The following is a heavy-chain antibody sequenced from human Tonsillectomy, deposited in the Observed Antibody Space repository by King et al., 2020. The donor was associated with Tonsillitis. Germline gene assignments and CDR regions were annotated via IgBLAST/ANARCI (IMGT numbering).Heavy chain of an antibody. CDR2: IKQDGSEK. CDR3: AKDYRESGYDSSGYYYDGS. Sequence: VQLVESGGGLVQPGGSLRLSCAASGFTFSGYWMTWVRQAPGKGLEWVANIKQDGSEKYYVDSVKGRFTIPRDNAKNSLYLQMNSLRAEDTAVYYCAKDYRESGYDSSGYYYDGSWGQGTLVTVSS. V-gene: IGHV3-7*01. D-gene: IGHD3-22*01. J-gene: IGHJ5*02. CDR1: GFTFSGYW.